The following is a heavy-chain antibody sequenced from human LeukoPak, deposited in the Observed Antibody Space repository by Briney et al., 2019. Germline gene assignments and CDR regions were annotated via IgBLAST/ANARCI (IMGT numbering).Heavy chain of an antibody. CDR3: ARNPSRDGYYFDY. CDR1: GVSISSYS. J-gene: IGHJ4*02. Sequence: SETLSLTCTVSGVSISSYSWSWIRQPAGKGLDWIGRIYTSGSTNYNPSLKSRVTISVDTSKNQFSPKLSSVTAADTAVYYCARNPSRDGYYFDYWGQGTLVTVSS. D-gene: IGHD3-10*01. V-gene: IGHV4-4*07. CDR2: IYTSGST.